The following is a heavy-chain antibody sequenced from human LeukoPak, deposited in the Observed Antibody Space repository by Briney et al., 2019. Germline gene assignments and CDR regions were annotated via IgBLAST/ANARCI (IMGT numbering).Heavy chain of an antibody. V-gene: IGHV1-2*02. J-gene: IGHJ4*02. CDR1: GYTFTDYF. CDR2: INPSSGGT. Sequence: EASVKVSCKASGYTFTDYFIHWVRQAPGQGPEWMGWINPSSGGTKFAQNFQGRVTMTRDTSISTAYMELSRRRSDDTAVYFCARDRHGSPFDFWGQGTLVTVSS. CDR3: ARDRHGSPFDF.